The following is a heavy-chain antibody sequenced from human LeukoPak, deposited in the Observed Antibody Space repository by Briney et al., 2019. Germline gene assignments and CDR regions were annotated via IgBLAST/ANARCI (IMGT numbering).Heavy chain of an antibody. CDR1: GFSFSTYE. J-gene: IGHJ4*02. V-gene: IGHV3-66*01. CDR2: IYSGGST. Sequence: GGSLRLSCVASGFSFSTYEMNWVRQAPGKGLEWVSVIYSGGSTDYADSVKGRFTISRDNSKNTLYLQMNSLRAEDTAVYYCAREHNYYFDYWGQGTLVTVSS. D-gene: IGHD1-1*01. CDR3: AREHNYYFDY.